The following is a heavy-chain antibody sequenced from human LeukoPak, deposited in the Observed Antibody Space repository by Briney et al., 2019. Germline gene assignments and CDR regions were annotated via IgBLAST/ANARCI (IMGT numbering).Heavy chain of an antibody. Sequence: SETPSLTCAVYGGSFSGYYWSWIRQPPGKGLEWIGEINHSGSTNYNPSLKSRVTISVDTSKNQFSLKLSSVTAADTAVYYCARRYSSSWIAVLDVWGQGTTVTVSS. D-gene: IGHD6-13*01. CDR1: GGSFSGYY. J-gene: IGHJ6*02. CDR3: ARRYSSSWIAVLDV. V-gene: IGHV4-34*01. CDR2: INHSGST.